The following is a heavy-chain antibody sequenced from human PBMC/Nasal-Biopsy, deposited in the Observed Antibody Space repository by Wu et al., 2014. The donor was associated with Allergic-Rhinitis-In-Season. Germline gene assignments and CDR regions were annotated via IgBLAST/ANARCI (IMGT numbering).Heavy chain of an antibody. CDR3: ARDSPSNSGWMGWLDP. V-gene: IGHV4-61*08. CDR2: FYYTGTT. Sequence: TLSLTCTVSGGPVSSDGFYWSWIRQPPGKGLEWIGFFYYTGTTNYHPSLKSRVAISVDTSKNQVYLKLSSVTAADTAVYYCARDSPSNSGWMGWLDPWGQGTLVIVSS. D-gene: IGHD6-19*01. J-gene: IGHJ5*02. CDR1: GGPVSSDGFY.